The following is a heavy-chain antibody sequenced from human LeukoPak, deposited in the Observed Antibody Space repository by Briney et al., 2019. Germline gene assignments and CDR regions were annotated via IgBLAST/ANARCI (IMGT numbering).Heavy chain of an antibody. J-gene: IGHJ4*02. CDR3: AKYTSGTSYRGLDQ. V-gene: IGHV3-23*01. CDR1: GLTVSSYA. Sequence: PGESLRLSRGASGLTVSSYAMTWVRQAPGKGLEWVSTIIGSAVNTYYADSVKGRFTISRDDSKNTVYLQMNSLRAEDTAVYSCAKYTSGTSYRGLDQWGQGTLVTVSS. CDR2: IIGSAVNT. D-gene: IGHD3-10*01.